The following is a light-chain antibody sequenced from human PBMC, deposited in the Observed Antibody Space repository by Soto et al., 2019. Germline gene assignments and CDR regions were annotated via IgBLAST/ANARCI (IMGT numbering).Light chain of an antibody. Sequence: EIVLTQSPDTLSLSPGERATLSCRASQSVSSDYLVWYQQKPGQAPRLLIYGASRRATGIPDRFSGSGSGTDFILTISRLEPADFAVYYCQHYDNSPPSVTFGPGTKVDIK. J-gene: IGKJ3*01. CDR3: QHYDNSPPSVT. CDR1: QSVSSDY. CDR2: GAS. V-gene: IGKV3-20*01.